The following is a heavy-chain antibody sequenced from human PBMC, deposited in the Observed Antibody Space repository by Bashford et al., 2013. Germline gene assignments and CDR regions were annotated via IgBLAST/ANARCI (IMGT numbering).Heavy chain of an antibody. V-gene: IGHV3-23*01. CDR2: ITGSGAYT. CDR3: ATGSQHPYYFSYGMDV. J-gene: IGHJ6*02. CDR1: GFTFSSCT. Sequence: GSLRLSCAASGFTFSSCTMSWVRQAPGQGLEWVSGITGSGAYTYRADSVKGRFTISRDNSKNTLYLQMFSLRADDTAAYYCATGSQHPYYFSYGMDVWGQGTTVTVSS.